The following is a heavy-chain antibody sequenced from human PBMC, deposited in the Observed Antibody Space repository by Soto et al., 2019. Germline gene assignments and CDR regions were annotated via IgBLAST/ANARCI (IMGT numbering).Heavy chain of an antibody. J-gene: IGHJ6*02. CDR3: ARVVYDILAGYLFWAGQALNYGMDV. D-gene: IGHD3-9*01. V-gene: IGHV1-18*01. Sequence: GASVKVSCKASGYTFTSYGISWVRQAPGQGLEWMGWISAYNGNTNYAQKLQGRVTMTTDTSTSTAYMELRSLRYDDTAVYYCARVVYDILAGYLFWAGQALNYGMDVWGQGTTVTVSS. CDR2: ISAYNGNT. CDR1: GYTFTSYG.